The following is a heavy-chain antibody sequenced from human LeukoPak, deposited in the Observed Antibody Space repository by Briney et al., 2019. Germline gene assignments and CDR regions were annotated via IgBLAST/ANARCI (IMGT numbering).Heavy chain of an antibody. CDR3: AREGRSGSYPDWFDP. CDR2: IFHSGST. V-gene: IGHV4-38-2*02. CDR1: GYSISDGFY. Sequence: SETLSLTCTVSGYSISDGFYWDWIRQTPGKGLEWIGSIFHSGSTYYNPSLKSRVTISVDTSKNQFSLKLSSVTAADTAVYYCAREGRSGSYPDWFDPWGQGTLVTVSS. J-gene: IGHJ5*02. D-gene: IGHD1-26*01.